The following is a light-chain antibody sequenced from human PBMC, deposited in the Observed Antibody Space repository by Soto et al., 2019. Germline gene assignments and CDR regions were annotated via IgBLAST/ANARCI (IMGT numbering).Light chain of an antibody. Sequence: DIVMTQSPLSLPVTPGEPASISCRSSQSLLDSHGYNYLDWYLQRPGQSPQLLIYLASNRASGVHDGFSANGLCTDLTLKITRVEADDVGVYYCMQGLRTPLFGQGTRLEIK. V-gene: IGKV2-28*01. CDR3: MQGLRTPL. CDR2: LAS. CDR1: QSLLDSHGYNY. J-gene: IGKJ5*01.